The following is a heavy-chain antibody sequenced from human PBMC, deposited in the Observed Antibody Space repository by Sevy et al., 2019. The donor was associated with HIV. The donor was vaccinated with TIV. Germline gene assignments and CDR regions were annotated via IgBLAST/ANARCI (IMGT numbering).Heavy chain of an antibody. CDR1: GGTFSSYA. D-gene: IGHD3-22*01. V-gene: IGHV1-69*13. J-gene: IGHJ4*02. CDR2: IIPIFGTA. CDR3: ARVLADSSGYSDY. Sequence: ASVKVSCKASGGTFSSYAISWVRQAPGQGLEWMGGIIPIFGTANYAPKFQGRVTVTADESTSTAYMELSSLRSEDTAVYYCARVLADSSGYSDYWGQGTLVTVSS.